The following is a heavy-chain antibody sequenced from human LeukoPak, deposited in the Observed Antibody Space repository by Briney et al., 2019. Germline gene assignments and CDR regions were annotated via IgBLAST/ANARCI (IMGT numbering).Heavy chain of an antibody. Sequence: PGGSLRLSCAASGLTVSSNYMSWVRQAPGKGLEWVSAISGSGGSTYYADSVKGRFTISRDNSKNTLYLQMNSLRAEDTAVYYCTDFLTGYYLSYFDYWGQGTLVTVSS. D-gene: IGHD3-9*01. CDR2: ISGSGGST. CDR3: TDFLTGYYLSYFDY. V-gene: IGHV3-23*01. J-gene: IGHJ4*02. CDR1: GLTVSSNY.